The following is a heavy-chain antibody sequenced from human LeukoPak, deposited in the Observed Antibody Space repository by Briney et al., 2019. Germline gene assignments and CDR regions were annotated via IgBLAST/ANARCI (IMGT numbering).Heavy chain of an antibody. J-gene: IGHJ4*02. CDR1: GYTFTGYY. Sequence: ASVKVSCKASGYTFTGYYMHWVRQAPGQGLEWMGWINPNSGGTNYAQNFQGRVTMTRDTSISTAYMELSSLRSDDTAVYYCARSSLAVAGSVFDYWGQGTLVTVSS. D-gene: IGHD6-19*01. CDR2: INPNSGGT. V-gene: IGHV1-2*02. CDR3: ARSSLAVAGSVFDY.